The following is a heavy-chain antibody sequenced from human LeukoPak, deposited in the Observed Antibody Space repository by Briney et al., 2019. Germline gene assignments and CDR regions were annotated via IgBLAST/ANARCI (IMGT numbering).Heavy chain of an antibody. J-gene: IGHJ4*02. CDR3: ARVGGSYSGSYFALVY. CDR1: GFTFSSYS. V-gene: IGHV3-21*01. D-gene: IGHD1-26*01. Sequence: GGSLRLSCAASGFTFSSYSMNWVRQAPGKGLEWVSSISSSSSYIYYADSVKGRFTISRDNAKNSLYLQMNSLRAEDTAVYYCARVGGSYSGSYFALVYWGLGTLVTVSS. CDR2: ISSSSSYI.